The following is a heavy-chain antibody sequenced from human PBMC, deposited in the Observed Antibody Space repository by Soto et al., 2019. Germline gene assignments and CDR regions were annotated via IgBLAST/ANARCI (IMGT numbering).Heavy chain of an antibody. J-gene: IGHJ4*02. CDR2: IYYSGST. CDR3: AICGGNSVYFDY. D-gene: IGHD2-21*02. Sequence: PSETLSLTCTVSGGSISSYYWSWIRQPPGKGLEWIGYIYYSGSTYYNPSLKSRVTISVDTSKNQFSLKLSSVTAADTAVYYCAICGGNSVYFDYWGQGTQVTVSS. CDR1: GGSISSYY. V-gene: IGHV4-59*08.